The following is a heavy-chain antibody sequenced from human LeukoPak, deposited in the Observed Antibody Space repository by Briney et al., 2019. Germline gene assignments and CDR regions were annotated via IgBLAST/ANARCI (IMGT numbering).Heavy chain of an antibody. CDR3: ARGSGSYRPFGPNFDY. D-gene: IGHD3-10*01. CDR2: IIPIFGTA. J-gene: IGHJ4*02. Sequence: ASVKVSCKASGGTFISYAISWVRQAPGQGLEWMGGIIPIFGTANYAQKFQGRVTITADESKSTAYMELSSLRSEDTAVYCCARGSGSYRPFGPNFDYWGQGTLVTVSS. V-gene: IGHV1-69*13. CDR1: GGTFISYA.